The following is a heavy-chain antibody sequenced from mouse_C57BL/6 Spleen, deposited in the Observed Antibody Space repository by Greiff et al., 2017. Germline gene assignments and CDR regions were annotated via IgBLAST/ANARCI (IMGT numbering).Heavy chain of an antibody. D-gene: IGHD6-1*01. J-gene: IGHJ1*03. V-gene: IGHV1-4*01. CDR1: GCTFTSYT. CDR2: INPSSGYT. Sequence: VQLQQSGAELARPGASVKMSCKASGCTFTSYTMHWVKQRPGQGLEWIGYINPSSGYTKYNQKFKDKATLTADKSSSTAYMQLSSLTSEDSAVYYCARKAGGSYWYFDVWGTGTTVTVSS. CDR3: ARKAGGSYWYFDV.